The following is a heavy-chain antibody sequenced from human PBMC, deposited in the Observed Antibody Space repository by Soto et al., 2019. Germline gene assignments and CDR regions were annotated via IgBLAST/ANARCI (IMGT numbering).Heavy chain of an antibody. CDR3: ARVQLYYNDISGRPLNAFDI. J-gene: IGHJ3*02. CDR2: INAGNGNT. CDR1: GYTLTSYA. V-gene: IGHV1-3*01. Sequence: ASVKVSCKASGYTLTSYAMHWVRQAPGQRLEWMGWINAGNGNTKYSQKFQGRVTITRDTSASTAYMELSSLRSEDTAVYYCARVQLYYNDISGRPLNAFDIWGQGTMVTVS. D-gene: IGHD3-22*01.